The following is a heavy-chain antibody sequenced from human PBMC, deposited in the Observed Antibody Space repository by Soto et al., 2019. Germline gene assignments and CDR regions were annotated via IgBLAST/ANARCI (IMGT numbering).Heavy chain of an antibody. CDR3: ARQSSIAAASADWFDP. V-gene: IGHV4-39*01. CDR1: GGSIDRSNYY. Sequence: SETLSLTCNVSGGSIDRSNYYWDWLRQPPGKGLEWIGTTYYNGNAYYNPSLRSRVSMSVDTSKNQFSLKLSSVTAADTAVYYCARQSSIAAASADWFDPWGQGTLVTVSS. D-gene: IGHD6-13*01. J-gene: IGHJ5*02. CDR2: TYYNGNA.